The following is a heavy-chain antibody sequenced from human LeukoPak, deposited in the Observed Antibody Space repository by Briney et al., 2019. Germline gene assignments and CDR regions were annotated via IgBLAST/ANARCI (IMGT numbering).Heavy chain of an antibody. J-gene: IGHJ5*02. CDR2: INSDGSST. V-gene: IGHV3-74*01. CDR3: VRDLRQCIGGACYA. D-gene: IGHD2-21*02. Sequence: GGSLRLSCAASGFTFSSHWMYWVRQAPGKGLVRVSRINSDGSSTNYADSVKGRFTISRDNAKNTLYLQMNSLRAEDTAVFYCVRDLRQCIGGACYAWGQGTLVTVSS. CDR1: GFTFSSHW.